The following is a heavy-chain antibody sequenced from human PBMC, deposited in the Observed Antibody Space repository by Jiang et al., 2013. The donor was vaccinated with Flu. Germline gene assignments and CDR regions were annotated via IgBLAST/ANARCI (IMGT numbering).Heavy chain of an antibody. V-gene: IGHV4-61*02. CDR3: ARERNGYNPYDY. CDR1: GGSISSGSYY. Sequence: GLVKPSQTLSLTCTVSGGSISSGSYYWNWIRQPAGKGLEWIGRVYASGDTNYNPSLESRVTISVDTSKNQFSLNLTSVTAADTAVYFCARERNGYNPYDYWGQGTLVTVSS. CDR2: VYASGDT. D-gene: IGHD5-24*01. J-gene: IGHJ4*02.